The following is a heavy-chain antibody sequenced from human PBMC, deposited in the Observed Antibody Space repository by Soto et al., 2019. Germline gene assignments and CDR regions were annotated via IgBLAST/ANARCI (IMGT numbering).Heavy chain of an antibody. Sequence: QITLKESGPTLVKPTQTLTLTCTFSGFSLSSSGWGVGWLPHPPGKALEWVALIYWADTKRYSPSLKSGLTITQSTSNSQVVLTDYYMNPMATAPYYGAHIRFTMIVYAGYFHHWGQGTLVTVSS. CDR1: GFSLSSSGWG. J-gene: IGHJ1*01. CDR2: IYWADTK. V-gene: IGHV2-5*02. D-gene: IGHD3-22*01. CDR3: AHIRFTMIVYAGYFHH.